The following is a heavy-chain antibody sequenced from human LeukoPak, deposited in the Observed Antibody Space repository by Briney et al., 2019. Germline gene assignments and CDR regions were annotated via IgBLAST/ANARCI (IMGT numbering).Heavy chain of an antibody. V-gene: IGHV3-69-1*02. D-gene: IGHD2-15*01. CDR3: ATDIVVVVAATPIDY. CDR1: GFTFSDYS. J-gene: IGHJ4*02. CDR2: ITGISDI. Sequence: KSGGSLRLSCTASGFTFSDYSVNWVRQAPGKGLEWVSCITGISDIYYADSVKGRFTISRDNAKNSVYLQMNSLRAEDTGIYYCATDIVVVVAATPIDYWGQGTLVTVSS.